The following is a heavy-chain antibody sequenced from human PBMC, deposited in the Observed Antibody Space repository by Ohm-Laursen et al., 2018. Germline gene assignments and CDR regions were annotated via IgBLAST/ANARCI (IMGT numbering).Heavy chain of an antibody. CDR1: GFIFSSYS. D-gene: IGHD3-10*01. V-gene: IGHV3-21*01. CDR3: AREGPRAISYYGSGSSDYYYYGLDV. Sequence: SLRLSCAASGFIFSSYSMSWVRQAPGKGLEWVSSISSSSGSIYYADSMKGRFTISRDNAKNSLHLQMNSLRAGDTAVYYCAREGPRAISYYGSGSSDYYYYGLDVWGQGTTVTVSS. CDR2: ISSSSGSI. J-gene: IGHJ6*02.